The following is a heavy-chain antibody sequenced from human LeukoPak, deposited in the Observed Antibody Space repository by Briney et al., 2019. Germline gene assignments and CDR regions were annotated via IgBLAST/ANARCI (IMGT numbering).Heavy chain of an antibody. CDR2: ISYDGSNK. CDR1: GFTFGSYA. CDR3: ARGLVLVPIYNWFDP. Sequence: GRSLRLSCAASGFTFGSYAMHWVRQAPGKGLEWVAVISYDGSNKYYADSVKGRFTISRDNSKNTLYLQMNSLRAEDTAVYYCARGLVLVPIYNWFDPWGQGTLVTVSS. V-gene: IGHV3-30-3*01. D-gene: IGHD6-13*01. J-gene: IGHJ5*02.